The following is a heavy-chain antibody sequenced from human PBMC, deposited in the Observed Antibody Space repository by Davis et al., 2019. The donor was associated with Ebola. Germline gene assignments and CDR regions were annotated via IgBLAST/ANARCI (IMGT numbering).Heavy chain of an antibody. CDR3: ARQDSSGWFPPYWYFDL. CDR2: INPNSGGT. D-gene: IGHD6-19*01. CDR1: GYTFTGYY. V-gene: IGHV1-2*02. Sequence: ASVKVSCKASGYTFTGYYMHWVRQAPGQGLEWMGWINPNSGGTNYAQKFQGRVTMTRDTSISTAYMELSRLRSDDTAVYYCARQDSSGWFPPYWYFDLWGRGTLATVSS. J-gene: IGHJ2*01.